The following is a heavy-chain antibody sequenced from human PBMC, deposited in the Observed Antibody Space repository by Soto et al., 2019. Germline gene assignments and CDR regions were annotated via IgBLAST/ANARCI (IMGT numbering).Heavy chain of an antibody. Sequence: QLQLQESGPGLVKPSETLSLTCIVSGGSISSSSYYWGWIRQPPGKGLEWIGSIYYSGNPYNNPSLKSRVTMSVDASNNQFSLKLYSVTAADAAVYYCARLLYDSRGYYYFDSWGQGTLVTVSS. CDR2: IYYSGNP. J-gene: IGHJ4*02. D-gene: IGHD3-22*01. CDR3: ARLLYDSRGYYYFDS. CDR1: GGSISSSSYY. V-gene: IGHV4-39*01.